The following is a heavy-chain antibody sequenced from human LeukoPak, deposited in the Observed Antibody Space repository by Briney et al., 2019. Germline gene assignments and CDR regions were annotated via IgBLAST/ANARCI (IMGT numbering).Heavy chain of an antibody. D-gene: IGHD1-14*01. CDR1: GFTFSSYG. Sequence: AGGSLRLSCAASGFTFSSYGMRWVRQAPGKGLEWVAVIWYDGSNKYYADSVKGRFTISRDNSKNTLYLQMNSLRAEDTAVYYCAKDGIYSLYYYYYYYMDVWGKGTTVTVSS. V-gene: IGHV3-33*06. J-gene: IGHJ6*03. CDR2: IWYDGSNK. CDR3: AKDGIYSLYYYYYYYMDV.